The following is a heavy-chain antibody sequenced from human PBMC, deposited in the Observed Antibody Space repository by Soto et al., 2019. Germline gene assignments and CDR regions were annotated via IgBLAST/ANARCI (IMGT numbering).Heavy chain of an antibody. CDR3: AREQAPTYGRSSEEAFDI. V-gene: IGHV1-46*03. J-gene: IGHJ3*02. D-gene: IGHD6-6*01. CDR2: INPSSGST. Sequence: QVQLVQSGAEVKKPGASVKVSCKASGYTFTSYYMHWVRQAPGQGLEWMGIINPSSGSTCYAEKFQGRVTMTRDTSTSTVYMELSSLRSEDTAVYYCAREQAPTYGRSSEEAFDIWGQGTRVTVSS. CDR1: GYTFTSYY.